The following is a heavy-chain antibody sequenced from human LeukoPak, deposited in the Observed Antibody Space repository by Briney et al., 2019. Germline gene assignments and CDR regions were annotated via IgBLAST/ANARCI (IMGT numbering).Heavy chain of an antibody. CDR3: ARDARHLYYFDY. J-gene: IGHJ4*02. V-gene: IGHV1-18*01. Sequence: EASVKVSCMASGYTFTSYGISWVRQAPGQGLEWMGWISAYNGNTNYAQKLQGRVTMTTDTSTSTAYMELRSLRSDDTAVYYCARDARHLYYFDYWGQGTLVTVSS. CDR2: ISAYNGNT. CDR1: GYTFTSYG.